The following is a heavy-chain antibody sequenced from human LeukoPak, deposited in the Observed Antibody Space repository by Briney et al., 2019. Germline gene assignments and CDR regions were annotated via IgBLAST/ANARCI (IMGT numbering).Heavy chain of an antibody. J-gene: IGHJ5*02. Sequence: SVKVSCKASGGAFSSYTISWVRQAPGQGLEWMGRIIPILGIANYAQKFQGRVTITADKSTSTAYMELSSLRSEDTAVYYCARDRRFDFWSGYSMPVSPPALGGQYDWFDPWGRGTLVTVSS. V-gene: IGHV1-69*04. D-gene: IGHD3-3*01. CDR1: GGAFSSYT. CDR3: ARDRRFDFWSGYSMPVSPPALGGQYDWFDP. CDR2: IIPILGIA.